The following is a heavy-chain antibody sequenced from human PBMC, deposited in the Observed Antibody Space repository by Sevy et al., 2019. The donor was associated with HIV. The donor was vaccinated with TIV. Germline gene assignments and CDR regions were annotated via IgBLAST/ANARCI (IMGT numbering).Heavy chain of an antibody. CDR1: GFTFSSYW. CDR2: IKQEGSEK. V-gene: IGHV3-7*03. CDR3: ARGTDIVATTLFDY. J-gene: IGHJ4*02. D-gene: IGHD5-12*01. Sequence: GGSLRLSCAASGFTFSSYWMSWVRQAPGKGLEWVANIKQEGSEKYYVDSVKGRFTISIDNAKNSLYLQMNSLRAEDTAVYYCARGTDIVATTLFDYWGQGTLVTVSS.